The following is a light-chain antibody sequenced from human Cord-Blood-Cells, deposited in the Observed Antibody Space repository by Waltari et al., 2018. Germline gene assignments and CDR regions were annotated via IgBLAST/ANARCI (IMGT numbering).Light chain of an antibody. CDR3: QQYGSSPRT. CDR2: GAS. CDR1: QSVSSSY. J-gene: IGKJ1*01. V-gene: IGKV3-20*01. Sequence: EFVFTQSPGTLSLSPGERATLSCRAGQSVSSSYLAWYQQKTGKAPRLLIYGASRRATGIPDRFSGSGSGTDFTLTISRLEPEDFAVYYCQQYGSSPRTFGQGTKVEIK.